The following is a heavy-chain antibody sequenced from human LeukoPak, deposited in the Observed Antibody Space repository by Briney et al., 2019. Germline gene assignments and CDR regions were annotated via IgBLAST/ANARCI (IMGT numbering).Heavy chain of an antibody. V-gene: IGHV4-30-2*01. D-gene: IGHD2-15*01. CDR3: ARVGMFRRGGGLVNKHGMDV. CDR1: GGSISSGGYS. CDR2: IYHSGST. Sequence: KASETLSLTCAVSGGSISSGGYSWSWIRQPPGKGLEWIGYIYHSGSTYYNPSLKSRVTISVDRPKNQFSLKLSSVTAADTAVYYCARVGMFRRGGGLVNKHGMDVWDQGTTVTVSS. J-gene: IGHJ6*02.